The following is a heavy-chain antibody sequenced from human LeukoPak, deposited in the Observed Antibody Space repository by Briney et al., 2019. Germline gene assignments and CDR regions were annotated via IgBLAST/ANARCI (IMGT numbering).Heavy chain of an antibody. J-gene: IGHJ3*01. CDR3: AKDRRTIFGVGHDAFDF. V-gene: IGHV3-30*02. CDR1: GFTFSNYG. D-gene: IGHD3-3*01. Sequence: GGSLRLSCAASGFTFSNYGMHWVRQAPGGGLEGVAFIRYDGSNKYYADSVKGRFTISRDNSKNTLYLQMNSLRAEDTAVYYCAKDRRTIFGVGHDAFDFWGQGTMVTVSS. CDR2: IRYDGSNK.